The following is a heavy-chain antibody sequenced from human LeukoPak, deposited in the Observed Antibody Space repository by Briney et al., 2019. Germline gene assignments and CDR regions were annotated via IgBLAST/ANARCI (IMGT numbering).Heavy chain of an antibody. Sequence: ASVKVSCKASGYTFTGHYIHWVRQAPGQGPEWMGWINPNSGGTNYAQKFQGRVTMTRDTSISTAYMELSRLRSDDTAVYYCARAYSSSEVGSNYWGQGTLVTVSS. CDR2: INPNSGGT. V-gene: IGHV1-2*02. J-gene: IGHJ4*02. CDR3: ARAYSSSEVGSNY. CDR1: GYTFTGHY. D-gene: IGHD6-6*01.